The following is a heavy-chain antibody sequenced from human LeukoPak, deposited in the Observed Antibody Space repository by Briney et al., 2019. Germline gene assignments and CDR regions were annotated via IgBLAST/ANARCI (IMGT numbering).Heavy chain of an antibody. D-gene: IGHD3-10*01. CDR3: ARDSRYYYGSGSYYSDY. V-gene: IGHV3-53*01. J-gene: IGHJ4*02. CDR2: IYSGGST. Sequence: GGSLRLSCAASGFTFSSYAMSWVRQAPGKGLEWVSVIYSGGSTYYADSVKGRFTISRDNSKNTLYLQMNSLRAEDTAVYYCARDSRYYYGSGSYYSDYWGQGTLVTVSS. CDR1: GFTFSSYA.